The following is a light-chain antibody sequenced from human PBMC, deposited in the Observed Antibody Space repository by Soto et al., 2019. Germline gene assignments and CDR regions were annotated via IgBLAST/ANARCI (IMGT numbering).Light chain of an antibody. Sequence: IQMTLSPSSLSASVGVRVNITCRASQSISSYLNWYQQQPGKAPKLLIYAASSLQSGVPSRFSGSGSGTDFTLTISSLQPEDFATYYCQQSYSTRRTFGQGTKVDNK. V-gene: IGKV1-39*01. CDR3: QQSYSTRRT. CDR2: AAS. J-gene: IGKJ1*01. CDR1: QSISSY.